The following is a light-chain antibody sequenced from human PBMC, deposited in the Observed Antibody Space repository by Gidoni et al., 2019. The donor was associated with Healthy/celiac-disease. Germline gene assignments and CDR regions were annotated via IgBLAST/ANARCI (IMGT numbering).Light chain of an antibody. CDR3: QQSYITYT. CDR1: QSISNS. Sequence: DIQMTQSPSSLSASVGDRVTITCRASQSISNSLNWYQQKPGKAPKFLIYAASNLQSGVPSRFSGSGSGTDFTLTISSLQPEDFATYYCQQSYITYTFGQGTKLEIK. V-gene: IGKV1-39*01. J-gene: IGKJ2*01. CDR2: AAS.